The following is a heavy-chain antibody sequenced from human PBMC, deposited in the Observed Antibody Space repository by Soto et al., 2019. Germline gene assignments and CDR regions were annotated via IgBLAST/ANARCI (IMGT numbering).Heavy chain of an antibody. CDR2: IIPIFGTA. CDR3: ARDPKSSGYDYGGFDY. V-gene: IGHV1-69*01. D-gene: IGHD5-12*01. Sequence: QVQLVQSEAEVKKPGSSVKVSCQASGGTFSSYAISWVRQAPGQGLEWMGGIIPIFGTANYAQKFQGRVTITADESTSTAYMELSSLRSEDTAVYYCARDPKSSGYDYGGFDYCRQGTLVTVSS. CDR1: GGTFSSYA. J-gene: IGHJ4*02.